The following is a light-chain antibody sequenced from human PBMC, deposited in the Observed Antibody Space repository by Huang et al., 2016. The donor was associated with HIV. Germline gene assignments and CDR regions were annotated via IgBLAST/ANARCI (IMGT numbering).Light chain of an antibody. CDR1: QNINKY. V-gene: IGKV1-39*01. J-gene: IGKJ2*01. CDR2: GSS. Sequence: DIQITQSPSSLSSSVGDRVTITCRASQNINKYLNWYQQQTVKAPKLLISGSSTLQSGVPSSFSGSGSGTDFTLTISSLQPEDSAVYFCQQSVKTPRTFGQGTKLEI. CDR3: QQSVKTPRT.